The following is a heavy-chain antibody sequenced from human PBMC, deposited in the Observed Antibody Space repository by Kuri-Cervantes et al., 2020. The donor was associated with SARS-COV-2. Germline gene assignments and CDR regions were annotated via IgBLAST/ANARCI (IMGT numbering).Heavy chain of an antibody. CDR2: ISCDGNNK. Sequence: GESLKISCAASVFTCGCYAMHWVRQAPGKGLEWVEVISCDGNNKYYADSVKGRFTISRDNSKNTLYLQMNSLRAEDTAVYYCAKDRAIVVVPAAMRIGYWGQGTLVTVSS. J-gene: IGHJ4*02. V-gene: IGHV3-30-3*01. CDR3: AKDRAIVVVPAAMRIGY. CDR1: VFTCGCYA. D-gene: IGHD2-2*01.